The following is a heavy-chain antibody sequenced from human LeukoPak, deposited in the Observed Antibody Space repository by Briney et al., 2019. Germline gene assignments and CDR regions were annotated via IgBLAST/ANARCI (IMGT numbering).Heavy chain of an antibody. V-gene: IGHV4-59*01. Sequence: PSETLSLTCTVSAESSSGFYWTCIRHRPGKGLEGSVYIYYSGSTNYHPSLKSRVPISVATSKTQLSLKLSSVTAADTAVYYCARGVVIAPPTSDSWXXGTPVTVS. CDR3: ARGVVIAPPTSDS. D-gene: IGHD2-21*01. CDR1: AESSSGFY. CDR2: IYYSGST. J-gene: IGHJ5*02.